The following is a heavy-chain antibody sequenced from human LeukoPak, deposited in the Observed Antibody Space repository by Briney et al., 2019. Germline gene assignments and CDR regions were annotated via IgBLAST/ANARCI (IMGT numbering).Heavy chain of an antibody. Sequence: RTSETLSLTCTVSGGSISSYYWSWIRQPPGEGLEWIGYISYTGSTNYNPSLKSRVTISVDTSKNQFSLKLSSVTAADTAVYYCARKTYGSGSYHFDYWGQGTLVTVSS. CDR3: ARKTYGSGSYHFDY. V-gene: IGHV4-59*08. D-gene: IGHD3-10*01. CDR1: GGSISSYY. CDR2: ISYTGST. J-gene: IGHJ4*02.